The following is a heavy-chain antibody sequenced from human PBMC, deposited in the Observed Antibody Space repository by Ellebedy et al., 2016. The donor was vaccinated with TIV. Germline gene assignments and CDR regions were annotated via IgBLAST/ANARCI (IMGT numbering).Heavy chain of an antibody. Sequence: ASVKVSCXASGYTFTGYYMHWVRQAPGQGLEWMGWINPNSGGTNYAQKFQGRVTMTRDTSISTAYMELSRLRSDDTAVYYCAREKDGLPNYYYYGMDVWGQGTTVTVPS. D-gene: IGHD3/OR15-3a*01. J-gene: IGHJ6*02. CDR2: INPNSGGT. CDR3: AREKDGLPNYYYYGMDV. CDR1: GYTFTGYY. V-gene: IGHV1-2*02.